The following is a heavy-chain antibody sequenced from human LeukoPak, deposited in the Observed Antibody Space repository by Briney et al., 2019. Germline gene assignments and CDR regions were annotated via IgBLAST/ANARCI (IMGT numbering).Heavy chain of an antibody. CDR3: AKGPRTVTTLNFQH. V-gene: IGHV3-23*01. J-gene: IGHJ1*01. D-gene: IGHD4-17*01. CDR2: ISGSGGST. Sequence: GGSLRLSCAASGFTFSSYAMSWVRQALGKGLEWVSAISGSGGSTYYADSVKGRFTIFRDNSKNTLYLQMNSLRAEDTAVYYCAKGPRTVTTLNFQHWGQGTLVTVSS. CDR1: GFTFSSYA.